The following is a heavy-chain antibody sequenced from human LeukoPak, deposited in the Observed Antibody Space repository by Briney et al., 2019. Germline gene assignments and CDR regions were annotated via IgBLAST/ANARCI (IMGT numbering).Heavy chain of an antibody. Sequence: GGSLRLSCAASGFIFSNYWMHWVRQAPGKVLVWVSRINSDGSTTNYADSVKGRFTISRDNAKNTLYLQMNSLRAEDTAVYYCARIVSSGWYSSYFDYWGQGTLVTVSS. D-gene: IGHD6-19*01. CDR1: GFIFSNYW. V-gene: IGHV3-74*01. CDR2: INSDGSTT. CDR3: ARIVSSGWYSSYFDY. J-gene: IGHJ4*02.